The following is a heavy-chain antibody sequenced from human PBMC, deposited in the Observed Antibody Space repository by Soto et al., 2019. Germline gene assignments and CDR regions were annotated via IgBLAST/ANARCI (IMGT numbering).Heavy chain of an antibody. V-gene: IGHV1-18*01. CDR2: ISTYSGDT. J-gene: IGHJ5*02. CDR1: GYTFFTYD. D-gene: IGHD5-12*01. Sequence: QVHLVQSGVEVKTPGASVKVSCQASGYTFFTYDISWVRQAPGQGLEWMGWISTYSGDTKYAQKFQVRVTMTTDTSTTTAYLELRSLRSDDTAVYYCAIHHGPTTSENWFDPWGQGTLVTVSS. CDR3: AIHHGPTTSENWFDP.